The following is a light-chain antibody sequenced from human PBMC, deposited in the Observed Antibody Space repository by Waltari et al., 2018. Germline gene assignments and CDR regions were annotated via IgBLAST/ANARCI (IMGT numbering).Light chain of an antibody. CDR2: KAS. CDR1: QSISSW. V-gene: IGKV1-5*01. CDR3: LQYSFSPWT. Sequence: DIQMTQYPPSLSASVGDTVTITCRASQSISSWLAWYHQKPGKAPKLLIYKASSLESGAPSRFSGSGSGTDFTLTISSLQPEDFATYYCLQYSFSPWTFGQGTKVGIK. J-gene: IGKJ1*01.